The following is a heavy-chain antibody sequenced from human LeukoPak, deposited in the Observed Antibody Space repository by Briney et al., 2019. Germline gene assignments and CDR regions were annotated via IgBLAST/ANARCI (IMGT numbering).Heavy chain of an antibody. J-gene: IGHJ5*02. V-gene: IGHV4-59*01. Sequence: SETLSLTCTVSGGSNSSYYWSWIRQPPGKGLEWIGYIYYSGSTNYNPSLKSRVTISVDTSKNQFSLKLSSVTAADTAVYYCAREGTSGYDWVSNWFDPWGQGTLVTVSS. CDR1: GGSNSSYY. D-gene: IGHD5-12*01. CDR2: IYYSGST. CDR3: AREGTSGYDWVSNWFDP.